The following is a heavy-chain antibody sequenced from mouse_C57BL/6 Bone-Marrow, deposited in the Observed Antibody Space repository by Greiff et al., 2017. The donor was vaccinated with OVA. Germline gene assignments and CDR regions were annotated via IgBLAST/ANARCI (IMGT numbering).Heavy chain of an antibody. V-gene: IGHV1-64*01. CDR3: ARSIYYEDYCYAMDY. CDR2: IHPNSGST. Sequence: QVQLQQSGAELVKPGASVKLSCKASGYTFTSYWMHWVKQRPGQGLEWIGMIHPNSGSTNYNEKFKSKATLTVDKSSSTAYMQLSSLTSEDSAVYYCARSIYYEDYCYAMDYWGQGTSVTVSS. CDR1: GYTFTSYW. D-gene: IGHD2-4*01. J-gene: IGHJ4*01.